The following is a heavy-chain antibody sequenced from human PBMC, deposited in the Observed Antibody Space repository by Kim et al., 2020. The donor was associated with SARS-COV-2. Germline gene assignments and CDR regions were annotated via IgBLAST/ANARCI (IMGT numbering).Heavy chain of an antibody. CDR2: MNPNSGNT. J-gene: IGHJ6*02. CDR3: ARGRRTWIQLWLRPVRDYYGMDV. D-gene: IGHD5-18*01. V-gene: IGHV1-8*01. Sequence: ASVKVSCKASGYTFTSYDINWVRQATGQGLEWMGWMNPNSGNTGYAQKFQGRVTMTRNTSISTAYMELSSLRSEDTAVYYCARGRRTWIQLWLRPVRDYYGMDVWCQGTTVTVSS. CDR1: GYTFTSYD.